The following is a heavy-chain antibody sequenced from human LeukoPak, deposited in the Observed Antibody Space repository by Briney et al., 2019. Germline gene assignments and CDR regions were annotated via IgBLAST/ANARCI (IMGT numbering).Heavy chain of an antibody. Sequence: SGTLSLTCTVSGGSITSYYWSWIRQSPGKGLEWIGYIYYSGSTNYNPPLKSRVTISVDTSKNQFSLKLSSVTAADTAVYYCARRSYSSGFYYFDYWGQGTLVTVSS. V-gene: IGHV4-59*08. D-gene: IGHD6-25*01. CDR2: IYYSGST. J-gene: IGHJ4*02. CDR3: ARRSYSSGFYYFDY. CDR1: GGSITSYY.